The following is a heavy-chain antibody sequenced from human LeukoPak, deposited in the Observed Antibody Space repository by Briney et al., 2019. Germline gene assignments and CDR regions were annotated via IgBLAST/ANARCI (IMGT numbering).Heavy chain of an antibody. J-gene: IGHJ4*02. CDR1: GFTVSSNY. CDR3: AAAHGSATRFDY. Sequence: GGSLRLSCAASGFTVSSNYMSWVRQAPGKGLEWVSVIYSGGSTYYADSVKGRFTISRDNSKNMLYLQMNSLRAEDTAVYYCAAAHGSATRFDYWGQGTLVTVSS. V-gene: IGHV3-53*01. D-gene: IGHD3-10*01. CDR2: IYSGGST.